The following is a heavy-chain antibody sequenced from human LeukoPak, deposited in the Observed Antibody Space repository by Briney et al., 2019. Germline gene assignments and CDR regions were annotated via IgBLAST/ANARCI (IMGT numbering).Heavy chain of an antibody. V-gene: IGHV4-4*02. J-gene: IGHJ4*02. CDR1: GRSISLSYW. CDR2: IYHSGCT. Sequence: PSVTLSLTCTVSGRSISLSYWWSRLRPTPGKGLEWSGEIYHSGCTNYNPALKRRVSLSVDRSKDQFSLKLSSVTAGDTAVDYCARVQYGSSWKQEEKIDYWGQGTLVTVSS. CDR3: ARVQYGSSWKQEEKIDY. D-gene: IGHD6-13*01.